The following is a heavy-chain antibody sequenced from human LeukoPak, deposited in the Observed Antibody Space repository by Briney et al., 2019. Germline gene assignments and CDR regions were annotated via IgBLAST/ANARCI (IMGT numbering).Heavy chain of an antibody. Sequence: SVKVSCKASGGTFSSYAISWVRQAPGQGLEWMGGFIPIFVTTNYAQKFQGRVTITADESTSTAYMELSSLRSEDTAVYYCARGRTGTTAPFDYWGQGTLVTVSS. CDR1: GGTFSSYA. CDR2: FIPIFVTT. J-gene: IGHJ4*02. CDR3: ARGRTGTTAPFDY. V-gene: IGHV1-69*13. D-gene: IGHD1-7*01.